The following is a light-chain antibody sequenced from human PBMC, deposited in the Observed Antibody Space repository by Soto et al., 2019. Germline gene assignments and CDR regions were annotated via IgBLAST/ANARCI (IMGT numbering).Light chain of an antibody. Sequence: EIVLTQSPGTLSLSPGERATLSCRASQSVSSNYLAWYQQKPGQAPRLLIYGASSRATGIPDRFSGSGSETDFTLTISRLEPEDFAVYYCQQYGSSPTWTFGQGTKVEIK. J-gene: IGKJ1*01. V-gene: IGKV3-20*01. CDR1: QSVSSNY. CDR3: QQYGSSPTWT. CDR2: GAS.